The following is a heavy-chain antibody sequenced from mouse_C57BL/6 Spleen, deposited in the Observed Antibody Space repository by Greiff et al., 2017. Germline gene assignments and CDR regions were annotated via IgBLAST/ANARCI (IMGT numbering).Heavy chain of an antibody. D-gene: IGHD1-1*01. J-gene: IGHJ2*01. Sequence: QVQLQQPGAELVKPGASVKLSCKASGYTFTSYWMHWVKQRPGQGLEWIGMIHPNSGSTNYNEKFKSKATLTVDKSSSTAYMQLSSLTSEDSAVYYCASITTVVGFDYWGQGTTLTVSS. CDR2: IHPNSGST. CDR1: GYTFTSYW. CDR3: ASITTVVGFDY. V-gene: IGHV1-64*01.